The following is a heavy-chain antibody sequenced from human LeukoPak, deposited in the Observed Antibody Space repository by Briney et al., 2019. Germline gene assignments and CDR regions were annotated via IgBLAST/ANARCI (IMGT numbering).Heavy chain of an antibody. CDR1: GGSFSGYY. Sequence: LSETLFLTCAVYGGSFSGYYWSWVRQPPGKGLEWVGEINHSGSTNYNPSLKSRVTISVDTSKNQFSLKLSSVTAADTAVYYCVRHYPVRGYSSSRAPARRNWFDPWGQGTLVTVSS. CDR3: VRHYPVRGYSSSRAPARRNWFDP. CDR2: INHSGST. J-gene: IGHJ5*02. V-gene: IGHV4-34*01. D-gene: IGHD6-13*01.